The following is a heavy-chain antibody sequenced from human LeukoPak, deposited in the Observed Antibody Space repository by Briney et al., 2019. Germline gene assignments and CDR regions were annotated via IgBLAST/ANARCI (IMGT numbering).Heavy chain of an antibody. CDR1: GYTFTTYF. D-gene: IGHD6-13*01. CDR3: ARDLKRSSSWSYYYYGMDV. CDR2: INPSVGST. V-gene: IGHV1-46*01. Sequence: GASVKVSCKASGYTFTTYFMHWVRQAPGQGLEWMGIINPSVGSTNYAQNFQGRVTMTTDASTSTAYMELRSLRSDDTAVYYCARDLKRSSSWSYYYYGMDVWGQGTTVTVSS. J-gene: IGHJ6*02.